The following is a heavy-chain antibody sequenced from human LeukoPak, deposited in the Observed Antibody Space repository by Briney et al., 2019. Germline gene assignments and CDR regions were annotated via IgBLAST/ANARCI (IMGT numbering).Heavy chain of an antibody. CDR1: GFTFSSYA. D-gene: IGHD2-21*01. CDR3: AKKSGDHFHFDF. Sequence: GGSLRLSCAASGFTFSSYAMHWVRQAPGKGLEWVAVISYDGSNKYYADSVKGRFTISRDNSKSTLYLQMNSLRAEDTAVYHCAKKSGDHFHFDFWGQGTLVTVSS. J-gene: IGHJ4*02. CDR2: ISYDGSNK. V-gene: IGHV3-30*04.